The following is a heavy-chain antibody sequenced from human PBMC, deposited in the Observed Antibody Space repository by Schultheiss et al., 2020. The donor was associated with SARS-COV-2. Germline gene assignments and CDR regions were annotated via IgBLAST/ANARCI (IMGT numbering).Heavy chain of an antibody. Sequence: SQTLSLTCTVSGGSISSYYWSWIRQPPGKGLEWIGEINHSGSTNYNPSLKSRVTISVDTSKNQFSLKLSSVTAADTAVYYCARGRPLAVAGNSGYFDYWGQGTLVTVSS. CDR2: INHSGST. CDR3: ARGRPLAVAGNSGYFDY. D-gene: IGHD6-19*01. V-gene: IGHV4-34*01. J-gene: IGHJ4*02. CDR1: GGSISSYY.